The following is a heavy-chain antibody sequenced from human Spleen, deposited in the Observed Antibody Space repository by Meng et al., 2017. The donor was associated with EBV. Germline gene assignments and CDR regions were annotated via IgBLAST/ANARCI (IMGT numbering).Heavy chain of an antibody. J-gene: IGHJ4*02. CDR1: GGSISSSNW. CDR3: ARDGSGSGTDFDY. CDR2: IYHSGST. D-gene: IGHD1-1*01. Sequence: QVRQQTSGPRLVKPSETLSCTCAFPGGSISSSNWWSWVRQPPGKGLEWIGEIYHSGSTNYNPSLKSRVTISVDKSKNQFSLKLSSVTAADTAVYYCARDGSGSGTDFDYWGQGTLVTVSS. V-gene: IGHV4-4*02.